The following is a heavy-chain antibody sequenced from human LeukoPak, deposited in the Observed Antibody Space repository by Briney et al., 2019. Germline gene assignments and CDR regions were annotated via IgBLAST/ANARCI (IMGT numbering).Heavy chain of an antibody. CDR1: GGPKSSYH. D-gene: IGHD3-16*02. CDR2: IYYSGST. Sequence: SETLSLTCTVSGGPKSSYHWSWIRQPPGKGLEWIGYIYYSGSTNYNPSLKSRVTISVDTSKNQFSLKLSSVTAADTAVYYCARCAYDYVWGSYQPGFDPWGQGTLVTVSS. CDR3: ARCAYDYVWGSYQPGFDP. J-gene: IGHJ5*02. V-gene: IGHV4-59*01.